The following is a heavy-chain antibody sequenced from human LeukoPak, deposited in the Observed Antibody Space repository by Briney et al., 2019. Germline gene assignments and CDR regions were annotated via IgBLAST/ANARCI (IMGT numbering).Heavy chain of an antibody. CDR1: GFTFSSYE. Sequence: GGSLRLSCAASGFTFSSYEMNWVRQAPGKGLEWVSYISSSGDAIYYADSVEGRFTISRDDAKNSLYLQMNSLRAEDTAVYYCAREGGPYRPLDYSGQGTLVTVSS. CDR3: AREGGPYRPLDY. V-gene: IGHV3-48*03. J-gene: IGHJ4*02. CDR2: ISSSGDAI.